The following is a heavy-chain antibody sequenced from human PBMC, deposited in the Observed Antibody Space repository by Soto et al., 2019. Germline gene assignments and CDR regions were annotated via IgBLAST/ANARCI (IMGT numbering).Heavy chain of an antibody. CDR1: GYSISSGYY. D-gene: IGHD6-13*01. V-gene: IGHV4-38-2*01. J-gene: IGHJ4*02. CDR3: TRSLYTSSWYAGY. Sequence: PSETLSLTXAVSGYSISSGYYWAWIRQPPGKGLEWIGSVYHSGTTYYNPSLKSRVTISIDTSKNQFSLKLTSVTAADTAVYYCTRSLYTSSWYAGYWGQGTLVTVSS. CDR2: VYHSGTT.